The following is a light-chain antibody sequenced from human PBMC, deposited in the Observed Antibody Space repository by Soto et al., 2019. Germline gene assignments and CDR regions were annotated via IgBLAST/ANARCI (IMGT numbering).Light chain of an antibody. Sequence: DIPVTQSPSSLSASVGDSVTITCQASQDIRHYLNWYQQKPGKAPKLLIFDASNLETGVPSRFTGSGSGTDFTFTITSLQPEDIAIYFCHQYDDLPWTFGQGTKVEIK. CDR2: DAS. CDR1: QDIRHY. V-gene: IGKV1-33*01. CDR3: HQYDDLPWT. J-gene: IGKJ1*01.